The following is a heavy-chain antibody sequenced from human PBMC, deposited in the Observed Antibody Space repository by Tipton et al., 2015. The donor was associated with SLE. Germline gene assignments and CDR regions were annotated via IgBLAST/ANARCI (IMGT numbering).Heavy chain of an antibody. CDR2: IYYSGST. D-gene: IGHD4-17*01. Sequence: TLSLTCAVYGGSFSGYYWSWIRQPPGKGLEWIGYIYYSGSTNYNPSLKSRVTISVDTSKNQFSLKLSSVTAADTAVYYCARGGYGDYMDYWGQGTLATVSS. V-gene: IGHV4-59*12. CDR1: GGSFSGYY. CDR3: ARGGYGDYMDY. J-gene: IGHJ4*02.